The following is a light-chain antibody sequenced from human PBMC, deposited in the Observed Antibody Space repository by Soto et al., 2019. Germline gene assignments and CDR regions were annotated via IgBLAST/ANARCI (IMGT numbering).Light chain of an antibody. V-gene: IGLV2-11*01. CDR1: SSDVGTYNF. J-gene: IGLJ1*01. Sequence: QSALTQPRSVSGSPGQTVTISCTGTSSDVGTYNFVSWYQQHPGKAPKFMIYDVTKRPSGVPDRFSGSKSANTASLTISGLQAEDEADYYCGSCVGSFTSYVFGAGTKLTVL. CDR2: DVT. CDR3: GSCVGSFTSYV.